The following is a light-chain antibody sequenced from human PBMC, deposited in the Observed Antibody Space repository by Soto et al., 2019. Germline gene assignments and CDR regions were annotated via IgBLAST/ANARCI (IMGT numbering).Light chain of an antibody. Sequence: DIQMTQSPSSLSASVGDRVSITCRASQIINKFLNWYQQKPGKAPKLLIYTTSNLQSGVPSRFSGSGSGTDFTLTISSLQPEDFATYYCQQSYTTLTFGPGTKVDIK. CDR2: TTS. CDR1: QIINKF. V-gene: IGKV1-39*01. J-gene: IGKJ3*01. CDR3: QQSYTTLT.